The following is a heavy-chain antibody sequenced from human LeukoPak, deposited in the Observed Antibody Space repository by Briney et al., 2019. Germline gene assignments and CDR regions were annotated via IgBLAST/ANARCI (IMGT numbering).Heavy chain of an antibody. Sequence: ASVKVSCKASGYTFTSYGISWVRQAPGQGLEWMGWISAYNGNTNYALKLQGRVTMTTDTSTSTAYMELRSLRSDDTAVYYCARERWGYCSGGSCYTRYFDYWGQGTLVTVSS. CDR1: GYTFTSYG. J-gene: IGHJ4*02. CDR2: ISAYNGNT. CDR3: ARERWGYCSGGSCYTRYFDY. D-gene: IGHD2-15*01. V-gene: IGHV1-18*01.